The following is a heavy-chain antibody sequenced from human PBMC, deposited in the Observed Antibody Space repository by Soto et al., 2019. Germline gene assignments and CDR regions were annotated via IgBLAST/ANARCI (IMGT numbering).Heavy chain of an antibody. Sequence: QVQLVESGGGVVQPGRSLRLSCAASGFTFSSSAVHWVRQAPGKVLEWVAVRSYDGKKKFYADSVMGRLTISRDNSKNTVYHQVDSLSAEDTAVYYYARRQGFGQSLNDVDNWGLGTTVTVSS. CDR1: GFTFSSSA. J-gene: IGHJ6*02. CDR3: ARRQGFGQSLNDVDN. CDR2: RSYDGKKK. V-gene: IGHV3-30*04. D-gene: IGHD3-10*01.